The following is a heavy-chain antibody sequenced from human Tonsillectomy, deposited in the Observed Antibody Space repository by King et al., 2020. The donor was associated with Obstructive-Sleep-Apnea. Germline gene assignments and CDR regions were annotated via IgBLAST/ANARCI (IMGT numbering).Heavy chain of an antibody. V-gene: IGHV4-30-4*01. CDR3: ARVCSQQSGESEQWLVGYYFDY. J-gene: IGHJ4*02. CDR2: IYYSGST. D-gene: IGHD6-19*01. CDR1: GGSISSGDYY. Sequence: QLQESGPGLVKPSQTLSLTCTVSGGSISSGDYYWSWIRQPPGKGLEWIGYIYYSGSTYYNPSLKSRVTISVDTSKNQFSLKLSSVTAADTAVYYCARVCSQQSGESEQWLVGYYFDYWGQGTLVTVSS.